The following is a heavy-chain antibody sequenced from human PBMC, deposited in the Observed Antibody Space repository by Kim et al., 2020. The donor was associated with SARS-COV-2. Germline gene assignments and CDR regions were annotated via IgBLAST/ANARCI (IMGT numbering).Heavy chain of an antibody. CDR3: ASSPRIAVAGTGDY. J-gene: IGHJ4*02. V-gene: IGHV3-21*01. Sequence: ADSVKGRFTISRDNAKNSLYLQMNSLRAEDTAVYYCASSPRIAVAGTGDYWGQGTLVTVSS. D-gene: IGHD6-19*01.